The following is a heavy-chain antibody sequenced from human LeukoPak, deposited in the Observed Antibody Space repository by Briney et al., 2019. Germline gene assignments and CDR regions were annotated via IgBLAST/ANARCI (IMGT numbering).Heavy chain of an antibody. CDR3: ARRRHPTPRQPVTMVRGVISGAFDI. Sequence: PSETLSLTCAVYGGSFSGYYWSWIRQPPGKGLEWIGEINHSGSTNYNPSLKSRVTISVDTSKNQFSLKLSSVTAADTAVYYCARRRHPTPRQPVTMVRGVISGAFDIWGQGTMVTVSS. J-gene: IGHJ3*02. D-gene: IGHD3-10*01. V-gene: IGHV4-34*01. CDR1: GGSFSGYY. CDR2: INHSGST.